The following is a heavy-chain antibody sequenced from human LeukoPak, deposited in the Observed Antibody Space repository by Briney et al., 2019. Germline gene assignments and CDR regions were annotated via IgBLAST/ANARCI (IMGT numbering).Heavy chain of an antibody. J-gene: IGHJ5*02. CDR3: ANDIVVVLAAMDWFDP. V-gene: IGHV3-23*01. Sequence: GGSLRLSCAASGFTFSSYAMSWVRQAPGKGLEWVSAISGSGGSTYYADSVKGRFTISRDNSKNTLYLQMNSLRAEDTAVYYCANDIVVVLAAMDWFDPWGQGTLVTVSS. CDR1: GFTFSSYA. D-gene: IGHD2-2*01. CDR2: ISGSGGST.